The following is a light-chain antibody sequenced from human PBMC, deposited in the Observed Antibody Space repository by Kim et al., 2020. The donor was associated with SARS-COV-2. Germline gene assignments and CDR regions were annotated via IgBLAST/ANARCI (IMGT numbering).Light chain of an antibody. Sequence: DIQMTRSPSTLSASVGDRVTITCRASQSFSSWLAWYQEKPGKVPKLLIYKTSILESGVPSRFSGSGAGTEFTLTISSLQPDDFATYYCQQYTNFPITFGQETRLEIK. J-gene: IGKJ5*01. CDR2: KTS. V-gene: IGKV1-5*03. CDR3: QQYTNFPIT. CDR1: QSFSSW.